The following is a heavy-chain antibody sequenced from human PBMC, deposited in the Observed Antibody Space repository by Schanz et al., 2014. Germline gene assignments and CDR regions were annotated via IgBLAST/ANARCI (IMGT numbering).Heavy chain of an antibody. CDR3: STDAVDAAAGGDF. Sequence: QVQLVQSGAEVKKPGASVKVSCKTSGYTFTDYPINWVRQAPGRRLEWMGWINTASGNTRYSEAFQGRVTMTRDTSAPTASLELISLRSEDTAVYYCSTDAVDAAAGGDFWGQGTLVTVSS. D-gene: IGHD6-13*01. V-gene: IGHV1-3*04. CDR1: GYTFTDYP. J-gene: IGHJ4*02. CDR2: INTASGNT.